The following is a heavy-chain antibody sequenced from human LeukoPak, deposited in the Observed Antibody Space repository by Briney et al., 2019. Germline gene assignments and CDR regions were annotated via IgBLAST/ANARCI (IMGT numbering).Heavy chain of an antibody. Sequence: SETLSLTCTVSGGSISSYYWSWIRQPAGKGLEWIGRIYTSGSTNYNPSLKSRVTMSVDTSKNQFSLKLSSVTAADTAVYYCARLGGSSWSLYYYYYMDVWGKGTTVTVSS. J-gene: IGHJ6*03. V-gene: IGHV4-4*07. CDR1: GGSISSYY. CDR2: IYTSGST. CDR3: ARLGGSSWSLYYYYYMDV. D-gene: IGHD2-15*01.